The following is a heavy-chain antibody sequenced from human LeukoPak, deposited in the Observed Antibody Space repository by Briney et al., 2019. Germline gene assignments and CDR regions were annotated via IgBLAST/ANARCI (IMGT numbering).Heavy chain of an antibody. J-gene: IGHJ4*02. CDR3: AREAHGSGTYYSDY. V-gene: IGHV1-2*02. CDR1: GYTFTAYF. D-gene: IGHD3-10*01. Sequence: ASVKVSCKASGYTFTAYFIHWVRQAPGQGLEWMGWINPNSGATLYAQMFQGRVTMTRDTSISTAYMELSRLRSDDRAVYCCAREAHGSGTYYSDYWGQGTLVTVSS. CDR2: INPNSGAT.